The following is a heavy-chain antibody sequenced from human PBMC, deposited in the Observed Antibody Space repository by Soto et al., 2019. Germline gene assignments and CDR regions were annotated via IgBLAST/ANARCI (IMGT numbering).Heavy chain of an antibody. CDR2: IIGSDGST. V-gene: IGHV3-23*01. CDR1: GFSFSTYD. J-gene: IGHJ4*02. CDR3: AKGAHLDY. Sequence: VQVLESGGGLVQPGGSLRLSCAASGFSFSTYDMSWVRQSPGKGLDWVAVIIGSDGSTYYAHSVKGRFTISRDNSKNTLYLQMSGLTVDDTAVYYCAKGAHLDYWGPGTLVIVSS.